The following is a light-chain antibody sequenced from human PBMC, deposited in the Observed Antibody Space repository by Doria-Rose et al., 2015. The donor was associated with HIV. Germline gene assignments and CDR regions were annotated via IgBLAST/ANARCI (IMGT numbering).Light chain of an antibody. J-gene: IGKJ1*01. CDR1: QSFSSTY. CDR3: HQYGTSWT. CDR2: DGS. V-gene: IGKV3-20*01. Sequence: IVLTQSPGTLSLSPGERAALSRRASQSFSSTYLAWYQQKPGQAPSLLIYDGSTRATGIPDRFSASGSGTDFTPTINRLEPEDFALYYCHQYGTSWTFGQGTKVEI.